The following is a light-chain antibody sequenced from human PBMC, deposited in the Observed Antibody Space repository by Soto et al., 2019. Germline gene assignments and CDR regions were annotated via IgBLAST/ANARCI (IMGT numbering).Light chain of an antibody. V-gene: IGLV2-14*01. CDR1: SSDVGGYNS. Sequence: QSALTQPASVSGSPGLSIAISCTGTSSDVGGYNSVSWYQQHPGKAPKLMIYDVSNRPSGVSNRSSGSKSGNTASLTISGLQAEDEGDYYCSSYTTGGSYVFGTGTKVTVL. J-gene: IGLJ1*01. CDR3: SSYTTGGSYV. CDR2: DVS.